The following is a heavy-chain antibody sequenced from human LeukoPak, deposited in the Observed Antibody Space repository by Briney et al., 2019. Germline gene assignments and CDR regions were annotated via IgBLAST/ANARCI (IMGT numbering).Heavy chain of an antibody. J-gene: IGHJ6*03. CDR1: GGSFSGYY. CDR2: INHSGST. V-gene: IGHV4-34*01. Sequence: SETLSLTCAVYGGSFSGYYWSWIRQPPGKGLELIGEINHSGSTNYNPSLKSRVTISVDTSKNQFSLKLSSVTAADTAVYYCARVGCSGGSCYPWDFDYYYYYYMDVWGKGTTVTISS. D-gene: IGHD2-15*01. CDR3: ARVGCSGGSCYPWDFDYYYYYYMDV.